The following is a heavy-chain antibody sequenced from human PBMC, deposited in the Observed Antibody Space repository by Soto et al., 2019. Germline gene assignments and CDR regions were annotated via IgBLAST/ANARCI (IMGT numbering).Heavy chain of an antibody. Sequence: EVQLVESGVGLVKPGGSLRLSCAASGVTFSSYSMNWVRRAPGKVLVWVSTIRSSSSYIYYADSVKGRISISRDNAKYSLYLQLNSLTDAAMALYYCARALVCHFGSGYPCGYFDYWGQGTLVTVSS. D-gene: IGHD3-3*02. CDR2: IRSSSSYI. CDR1: GVTFSSYS. CDR3: ARALVCHFGSGYPCGYFDY. J-gene: IGHJ4*02. V-gene: IGHV3-21*01.